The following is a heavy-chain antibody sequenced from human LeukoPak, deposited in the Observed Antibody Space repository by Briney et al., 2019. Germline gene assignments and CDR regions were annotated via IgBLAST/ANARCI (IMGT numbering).Heavy chain of an antibody. D-gene: IGHD3-10*01. V-gene: IGHV1-24*01. CDR2: FDPEDGET. CDR3: ATVLMARGVIVWFDP. Sequence: APVKVSCKVSGYTLTELSMHWVRQAPGKGLEWMGGFDPEDGETIYAQKFQGRVTMTEDTSTDTAYMELSSLRSEDTAVYYCATVLMARGVIVWFDPWGQGTLVTVSS. CDR1: GYTLTELS. J-gene: IGHJ5*02.